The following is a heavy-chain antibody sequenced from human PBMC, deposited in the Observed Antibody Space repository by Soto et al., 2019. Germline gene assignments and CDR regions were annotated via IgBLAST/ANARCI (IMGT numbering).Heavy chain of an antibody. CDR3: ANNWDCSGGTCYYYYSYDMDV. CDR2: ISGSGGGT. CDR1: GFTFTIYA. Sequence: GGSLRLSCAASGFTFTIYAMSWVRQAPGKGLEWVSGISGSGGGTFYADSVKGRFTISRDNSKNTLYLQMNSLRAEDTAVYYCANNWDCSGGTCYYYYSYDMDVWGQGTTVTVSS. V-gene: IGHV3-23*01. J-gene: IGHJ6*02. D-gene: IGHD2-15*01.